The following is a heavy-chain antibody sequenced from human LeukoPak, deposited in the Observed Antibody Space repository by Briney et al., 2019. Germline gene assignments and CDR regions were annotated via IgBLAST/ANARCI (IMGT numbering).Heavy chain of an antibody. CDR3: AVRGVIHQDLYFDY. J-gene: IGHJ4*02. CDR1: GFTFTSSA. CDR2: IVVGSGNT. V-gene: IGHV1-58*01. Sequence: SVKVSCKASGFTFTSSAVQWVRQARGQRLEWIGWIVVGSGNTNYAQKFQERITITRDMSTSTAYMELSSLRSEDTAVYYCAVRGVIHQDLYFDYWGQGTLVTVSS. D-gene: IGHD3-10*01.